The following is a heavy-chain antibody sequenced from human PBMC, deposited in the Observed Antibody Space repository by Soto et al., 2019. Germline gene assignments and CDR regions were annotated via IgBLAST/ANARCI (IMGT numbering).Heavy chain of an antibody. CDR1: GYTLTELS. D-gene: IGHD6-19*01. CDR3: ARDFAPLAVAGPLLHYYYYGMDV. V-gene: IGHV1-24*01. Sequence: ASVKVSCKVSGYTLTELSMHWVRQAPGKGLEWMGGFDPEDGETIYAQKFQGRVTMTGDTSTNTAYMELSSLRSEDTAVYYCARDFAPLAVAGPLLHYYYYGMDVWGQGTTVTVSS. J-gene: IGHJ6*02. CDR2: FDPEDGET.